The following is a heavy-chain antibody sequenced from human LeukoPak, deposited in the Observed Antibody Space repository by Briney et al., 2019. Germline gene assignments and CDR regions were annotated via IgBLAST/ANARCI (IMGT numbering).Heavy chain of an antibody. V-gene: IGHV3-23*01. Sequence: GGSLRLSCAASGFTFSSYAMSWVRQAPGKGLEWVSAISGSGGSTYYADSVKGRFTISRDNSKNTLYLQMNSLRAEDTAVYYCARDRTSSGWYTYYYYYGMDVWGQGTTVTVSS. J-gene: IGHJ6*02. CDR3: ARDRTSSGWYTYYYYYGMDV. CDR1: GFTFSSYA. CDR2: ISGSGGST. D-gene: IGHD6-19*01.